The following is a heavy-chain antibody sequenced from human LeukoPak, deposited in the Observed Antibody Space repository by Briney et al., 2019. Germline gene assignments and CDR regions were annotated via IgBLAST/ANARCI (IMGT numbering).Heavy chain of an antibody. CDR2: INTNTGTP. D-gene: IGHD2-8*01. CDR3: ARRPYCTNGVCYGELGFDP. CDR1: GYTFTSYA. V-gene: IGHV7-4-1*02. Sequence: ASVKVSCKASGYTFTSYAINWVRQAPGQGLEWMGWINTNTGTPTSAQGFTGRFVFSLDTSVNTAYLQISSLKAEDTAVYYCARRPYCTNGVCYGELGFDPWGQGTLVTVSS. J-gene: IGHJ5*02.